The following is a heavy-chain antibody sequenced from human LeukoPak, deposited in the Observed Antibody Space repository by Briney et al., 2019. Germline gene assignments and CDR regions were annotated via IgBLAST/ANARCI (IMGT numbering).Heavy chain of an antibody. V-gene: IGHV1-69*04. J-gene: IGHJ4*02. CDR1: GGTFSSYA. CDR3: ARDPDSSGYSGQRFDY. CDR2: IIPILGIA. D-gene: IGHD3-22*01. Sequence: GASVKVSCKASGGTFSSYAISWVRQAPGQGLEWMGRIIPILGIANYAQKFQGRVTITADKSTSTAYMELSSLRSEDTAVYYCARDPDSSGYSGQRFDYWGQGTLVTVSS.